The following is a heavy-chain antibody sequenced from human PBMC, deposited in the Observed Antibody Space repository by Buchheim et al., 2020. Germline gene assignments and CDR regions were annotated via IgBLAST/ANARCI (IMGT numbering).Heavy chain of an antibody. V-gene: IGHV5-51*03. CDR1: GYSFTNYW. J-gene: IGHJ6*02. D-gene: IGHD2-2*01. Sequence: EVQLVQSGAEVKKPGESLKISCKGTGYSFTNYWIGWLRQMPGKGLEWMGIIYPGASVTRSSPSFQGQVIISADNSISPAYVQWSSLKASDTAMYYCARRTSDGMDVWGQGTT. CDR3: ARRTSDGMDV. CDR2: IYPGASVT.